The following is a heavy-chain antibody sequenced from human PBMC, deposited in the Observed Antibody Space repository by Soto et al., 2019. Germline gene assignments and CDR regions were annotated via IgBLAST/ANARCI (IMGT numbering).Heavy chain of an antibody. V-gene: IGHV3-33*01. J-gene: IGHJ4*02. Sequence: QVQLVESGGGVVQPGRSLRLSCAASGFTFSSYGMNWVRQAPGKGLEWVAVIWYDGSNKYSADSVKGRFTISRDNSKNTLYLQMNSLRAEDTAVYYCAREQQGVFDYWGQGTLVTVSS. CDR3: AREQQGVFDY. CDR1: GFTFSSYG. CDR2: IWYDGSNK. D-gene: IGHD6-13*01.